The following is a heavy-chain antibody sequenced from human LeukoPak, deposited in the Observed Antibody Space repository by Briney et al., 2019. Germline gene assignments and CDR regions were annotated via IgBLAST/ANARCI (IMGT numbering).Heavy chain of an antibody. CDR1: GFTFSSYA. D-gene: IGHD3-16*01. CDR2: ISGSGGST. V-gene: IGHV3-23*01. CDR3: AKLPSGPLRGGLHHI. J-gene: IGHJ4*02. Sequence: AGGSLRLSCAASGFTFSSYAMSWVRQAPGKGLEWVSAISGSGGSTYCADSVKGRFTISRDNSKNTLYLQMNSLRAEDTAVYYCAKLPSGPLRGGLHHIWGQGTLVTVSS.